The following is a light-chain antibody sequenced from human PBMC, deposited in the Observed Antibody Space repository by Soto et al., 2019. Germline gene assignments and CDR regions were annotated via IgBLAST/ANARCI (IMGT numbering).Light chain of an antibody. V-gene: IGKV3-11*01. Sequence: EIVLTQSPATLSLSPGDRATLSCRASQSVGSHLGWYQQRPGQAPTLLIFDSTSRATGIPARFSGSGSGTDFTLTISSLEPEACALYYGQQHSHCPLNFGGGTKVYVK. CDR2: DST. CDR3: QQHSHCPLN. CDR1: QSVGSH. J-gene: IGKJ4*01.